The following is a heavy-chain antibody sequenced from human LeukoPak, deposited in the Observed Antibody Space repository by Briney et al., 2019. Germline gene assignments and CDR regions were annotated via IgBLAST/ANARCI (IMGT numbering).Heavy chain of an antibody. J-gene: IGHJ3*02. D-gene: IGHD3-22*01. CDR1: GFTFDDYG. CDR2: INWNGGTT. CDR3: ARDHSSGYYYTGSAFDI. Sequence: GGSLRLSCAASGFTFDDYGMSWVRHAPGKGLEWVAGINWNGGTTGYADSVKGRFTISRDNAKNSLYLQMSSLRAEDTALYYCARDHSSGYYYTGSAFDIWGQGTMVTVSS. V-gene: IGHV3-20*04.